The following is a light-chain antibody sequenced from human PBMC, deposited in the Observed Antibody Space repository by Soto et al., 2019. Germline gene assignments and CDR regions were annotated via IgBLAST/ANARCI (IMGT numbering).Light chain of an antibody. J-gene: IGKJ3*01. Sequence: DIQMTQSPSSLSASVGDRVTITCRASQIINTWLAWYQQKPGKAPKLLIYRASLVNGVPSRFSGSGSGTEFTLTISSLQPDDFSIYYCQQYETYSGTFGPGTKVDL. CDR1: QIINTW. CDR3: QQYETYSGT. V-gene: IGKV1-5*03. CDR2: RAS.